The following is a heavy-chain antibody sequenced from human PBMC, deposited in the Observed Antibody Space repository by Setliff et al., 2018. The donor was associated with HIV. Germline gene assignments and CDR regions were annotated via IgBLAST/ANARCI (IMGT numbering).Heavy chain of an antibody. CDR1: GGSFSGHY. CDR2: ISHSGST. D-gene: IGHD2-21*02. Sequence: SETLSLTCAVYGGSFSGHYWSWIRQTPGKGLEWIGDISHSGSTNYNPSLKSRVTISVDTSKNQFSLRLTFVTAADTAVYFCARGSRSPLVNKFRVTPAFDYWGQGTLVTVSS. V-gene: IGHV4-34*01. J-gene: IGHJ4*01. CDR3: ARGSRSPLVNKFRVTPAFDY.